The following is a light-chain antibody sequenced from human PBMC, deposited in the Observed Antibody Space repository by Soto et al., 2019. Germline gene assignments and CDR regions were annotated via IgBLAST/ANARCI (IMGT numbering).Light chain of an antibody. J-gene: IGKJ5*01. V-gene: IGKV3-15*01. Sequence: EIVMTQSPATLSVSPGERATLSCRASQSVGTNLAWYQQKPGQAPRLLIYGASTRATDIPARFSASGSGTEFTLTISSLQSEDFVVYYCQQYNNWPPPITFGQGTRLKIK. CDR1: QSVGTN. CDR2: GAS. CDR3: QQYNNWPPPIT.